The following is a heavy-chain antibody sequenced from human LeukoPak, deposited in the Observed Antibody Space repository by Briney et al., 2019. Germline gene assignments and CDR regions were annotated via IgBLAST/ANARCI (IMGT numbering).Heavy chain of an antibody. CDR1: GFTFSSYA. D-gene: IGHD2-2*02. Sequence: GRSLRLSCAASGFTFSSYAMSWVRQAPGKGLEWVSAISGSGGSTYYADSVKGRFTISRDNSKNTLYLQMNSLRAEDTAVYYCAKDSAIVVVPAAIGDYWGQGTLVTVSS. CDR2: ISGSGGST. V-gene: IGHV3-23*01. J-gene: IGHJ4*02. CDR3: AKDSAIVVVPAAIGDY.